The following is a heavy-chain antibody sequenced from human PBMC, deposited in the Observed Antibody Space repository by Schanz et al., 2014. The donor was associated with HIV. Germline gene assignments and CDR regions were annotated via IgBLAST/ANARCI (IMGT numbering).Heavy chain of an antibody. CDR1: GFIFSSYG. V-gene: IGHV3-33*01. J-gene: IGHJ4*02. CDR3: ARGGIWEWDQPDFDY. Sequence: QVQLVESGGGVVQPGRSLRLSCAASGFIFSSYGMYWVRQAPGKGLEWVAVIWYDGTNIDYADSVKGRFTVSRDNSKNMLYLQMNSLRAEDTAVYYCARGGIWEWDQPDFDYWGQGTLVTVSS. D-gene: IGHD2-15*01. CDR2: IWYDGTNI.